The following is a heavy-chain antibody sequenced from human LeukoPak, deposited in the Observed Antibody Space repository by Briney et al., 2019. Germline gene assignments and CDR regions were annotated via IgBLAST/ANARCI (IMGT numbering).Heavy chain of an antibody. CDR1: GFTFSSYE. CDR2: ISSSGSTI. V-gene: IGHV3-48*03. Sequence: GGSLSLSCAASGFTFSSYEMNWVRQAPGKGLEWVSYISSSGSTIYYADSVKGRFTISRDNAKNSLYLQMNSLRAEDTAVYYCARDGKQWLSEIDAFDIWGQGTMVTVSS. D-gene: IGHD6-19*01. CDR3: ARDGKQWLSEIDAFDI. J-gene: IGHJ3*02.